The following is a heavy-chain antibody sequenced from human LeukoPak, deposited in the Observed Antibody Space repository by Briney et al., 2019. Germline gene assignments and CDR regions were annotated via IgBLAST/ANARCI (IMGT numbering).Heavy chain of an antibody. CDR2: ISYDGSNK. Sequence: PGTSLRLSCAASGFTFSSYGMHWVRQAPGKGLEWVAVISYDGSNKYYADSVKGRFAISRDKSKSTLNLQMNSQRAEDTAVYYCAKEFRQMTNFDYWGQGTLVTVSS. V-gene: IGHV3-30*18. D-gene: IGHD5-24*01. CDR1: GFTFSSYG. J-gene: IGHJ4*02. CDR3: AKEFRQMTNFDY.